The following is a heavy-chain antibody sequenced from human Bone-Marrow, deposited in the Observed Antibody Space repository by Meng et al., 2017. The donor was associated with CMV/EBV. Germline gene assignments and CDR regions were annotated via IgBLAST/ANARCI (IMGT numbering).Heavy chain of an antibody. CDR3: ASRLLSLGESYFDN. CDR2: LFSSGTT. V-gene: IGHV4-61*01. Sequence: SETLSLTCTVSGGSVTGGSYYWSWLRQPPGKGLEWIGHLFSSGTTNYNPSLKCRVTISVGTSKNQFALELASVAAADTGVYYCASRLLSLGESYFDNWGQGRPVTVSS. D-gene: IGHD3-10*01. J-gene: IGHJ4*02. CDR1: GGSVTGGSYY.